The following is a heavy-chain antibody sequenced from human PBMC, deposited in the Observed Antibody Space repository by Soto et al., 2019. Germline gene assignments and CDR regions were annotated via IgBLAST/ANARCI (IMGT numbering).Heavy chain of an antibody. J-gene: IGHJ6*02. CDR2: IVVGSGNT. CDR3: AADHSGDTYYDFWSGPYYYYGMDV. D-gene: IGHD3-3*01. Sequence: RASVKVSCKASGFTFTSSAVQWVRQARGQRLEWIGWIVVGSGNTNYAQKFQERVTITRDMSTSTAYMELSSLRSEDTAVYYCAADHSGDTYYDFWSGPYYYYGMDVWGQGTTVTVSS. V-gene: IGHV1-58*01. CDR1: GFTFTSSA.